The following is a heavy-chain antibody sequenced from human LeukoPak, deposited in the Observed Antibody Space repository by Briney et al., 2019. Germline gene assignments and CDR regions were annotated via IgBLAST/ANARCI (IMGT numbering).Heavy chain of an antibody. J-gene: IGHJ1*01. Sequence: GGSLRLSCAASGFTFSSYEMNWVRQAPGKGLEWVSYISSSGSTIYYADSVKGRFTISRDNDKNSLYLQMNSLRAEDTAVYYCVVGDYYDSSGYYRAFQHWGQGTLVTVSS. CDR1: GFTFSSYE. D-gene: IGHD3-22*01. CDR3: VVGDYYDSSGYYRAFQH. V-gene: IGHV3-48*03. CDR2: ISSSGSTI.